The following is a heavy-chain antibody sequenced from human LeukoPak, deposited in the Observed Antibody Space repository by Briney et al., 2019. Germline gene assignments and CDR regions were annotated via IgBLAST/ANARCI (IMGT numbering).Heavy chain of an antibody. CDR2: ICGSGGCT. CDR3: AKTTVGYSSGRYPVWPADC. V-gene: IGHV3-23*01. Sequence: GGSLRLSRAASGFNFSFSLMHWVRQPPGKGLDWVSGICGSGGCTYYADSVKGRFTLSRHNSKNPVYRQMNRLAADDTAVYYCAKTTVGYSSGRYPVWPADCWGQGTLVTVSS. CDR1: GFNFSFSL. D-gene: IGHD6-19*01. J-gene: IGHJ4*02.